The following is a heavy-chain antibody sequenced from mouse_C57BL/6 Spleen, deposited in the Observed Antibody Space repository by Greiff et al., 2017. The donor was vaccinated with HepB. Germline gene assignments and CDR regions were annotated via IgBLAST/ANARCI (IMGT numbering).Heavy chain of an antibody. Sequence: QVQLKQPGAELVKPGASVKLSCKASGYTFTSYWMHWVKQRPGQGLEWIGMIHPNSGSTNYNEKFKSKATLTVDKSSSPAYMQLSSLTSEDSAVYYCARRVLYGWYFDVWGTGTTVTVSS. D-gene: IGHD1-1*01. CDR2: IHPNSGST. J-gene: IGHJ1*03. CDR1: GYTFTSYW. V-gene: IGHV1-64*01. CDR3: ARRVLYGWYFDV.